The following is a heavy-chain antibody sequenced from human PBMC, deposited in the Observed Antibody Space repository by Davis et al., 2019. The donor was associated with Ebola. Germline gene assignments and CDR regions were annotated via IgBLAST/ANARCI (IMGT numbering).Heavy chain of an antibody. CDR3: ARAQFPTTSDH. J-gene: IGHJ4*02. CDR2: FDPEDGEA. CDR1: GYTLTELS. V-gene: IGHV1-24*01. D-gene: IGHD1-1*01. Sequence: ASVKVSCKVSGYTLTELSIHWVRQAPGKGLEWVGRFDPEDGEAIYAQKFQDRVTMTEDTSTDTAYMEVGSLRSDDTAVYYCARAQFPTTSDHWGQGTLVTVSS.